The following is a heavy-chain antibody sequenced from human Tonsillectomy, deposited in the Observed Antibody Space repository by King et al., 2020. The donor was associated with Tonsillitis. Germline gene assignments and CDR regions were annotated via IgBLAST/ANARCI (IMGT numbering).Heavy chain of an antibody. CDR1: GFSFDTYW. V-gene: IGHV3-74*01. CDR3: ARALRPDH. CDR2: INSEGSVT. J-gene: IGHJ4*02. Sequence: VQLVESGGGLVQPGGSLRLSCAASGFSFDTYWMHWVRQAPGKGLDWVSRINSEGSVTTYADYVKGRFTISRDNANNMLYLQMNSLRVEDTAVYYCARALRPDHWGQGTLVTV.